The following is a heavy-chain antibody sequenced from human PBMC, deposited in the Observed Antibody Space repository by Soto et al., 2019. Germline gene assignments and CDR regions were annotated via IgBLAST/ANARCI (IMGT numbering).Heavy chain of an antibody. CDR3: AGVMSGTWCAFDI. J-gene: IGHJ3*02. V-gene: IGHV4-59*01. Sequence: SETLSLTCTVSGGSISSYYWSWIRQPPGKGLEWIGYIYYSGSTNYNPSLKSRVTISVDTSKNQFSLKLSSVTAADTAVYYCAGVMSGTWCAFDIWGQGTMVTVSS. CDR2: IYYSGST. CDR1: GGSISSYY. D-gene: IGHD3-10*01.